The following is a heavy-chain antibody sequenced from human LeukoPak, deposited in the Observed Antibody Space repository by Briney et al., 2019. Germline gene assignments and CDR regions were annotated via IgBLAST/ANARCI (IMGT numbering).Heavy chain of an antibody. D-gene: IGHD4-17*01. CDR1: GFTFSTYS. CDR3: AREDYNDSGWYFDL. CDR2: ISSSSSYI. V-gene: IGHV3-21*01. Sequence: KPGGSLRLSCAASGFTFSTYSMNWVRQAPGKGLEWVSSISSSSSYIYYADSVKGRFTISRDNAKKTLYLQMNSLRAEDTAVYFCAREDYNDSGWYFDLWGRGTLVTVSS. J-gene: IGHJ2*01.